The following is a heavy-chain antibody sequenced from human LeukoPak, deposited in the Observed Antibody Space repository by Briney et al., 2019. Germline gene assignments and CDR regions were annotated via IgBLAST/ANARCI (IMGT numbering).Heavy chain of an antibody. D-gene: IGHD6-6*01. V-gene: IGHV3-23*01. CDR3: AKGTSSSSPYYFDS. J-gene: IGHJ4*02. Sequence: GGSLRLSCAASGFTFSSYSMNWVRQAPGKGLEWVSVISGGGGSTYYADSVKGRFTISRDNSKDSLYLQMNSLRAEDTAVYYCAKGTSSSSPYYFDSWGRGTLVTVSS. CDR1: GFTFSSYS. CDR2: ISGGGGST.